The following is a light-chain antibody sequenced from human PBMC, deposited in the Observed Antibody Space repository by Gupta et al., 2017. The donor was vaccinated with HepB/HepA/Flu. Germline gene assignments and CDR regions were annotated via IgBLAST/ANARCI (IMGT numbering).Light chain of an antibody. Sequence: ERVMTQSPDTLSVSPGGRATLSCRASQSVSSNLAWYQQKLGQAPRLLIYGASTRATGIPARFSGSGSGTEFTLTISSLQSEDFAVYYCQQYNNWPLTFGGGTKVEIK. CDR2: GAS. CDR1: QSVSSN. CDR3: QQYNNWPLT. J-gene: IGKJ4*01. V-gene: IGKV3-15*01.